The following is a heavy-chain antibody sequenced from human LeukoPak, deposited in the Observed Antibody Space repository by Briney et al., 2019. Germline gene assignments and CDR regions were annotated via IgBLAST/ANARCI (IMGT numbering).Heavy chain of an antibody. CDR2: VHYSGST. CDR1: GGSISSSSYY. CDR3: ARQLYVSGSYYAPMDV. J-gene: IGHJ6*03. Sequence: SETLSLTCTVSGGSISSSSYYWGWIRQPPGKGLEWIASVHYSGSTYYNPSLKSRVTISVDTSKNQFSLKLSSVTAADTAVYFCARQLYVSGSYYAPMDVWGKGTTVTISS. D-gene: IGHD3-10*01. V-gene: IGHV4-39*01.